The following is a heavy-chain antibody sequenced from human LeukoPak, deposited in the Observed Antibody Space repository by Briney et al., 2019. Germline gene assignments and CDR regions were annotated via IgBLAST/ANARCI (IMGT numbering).Heavy chain of an antibody. CDR2: ISYDGSNK. J-gene: IGHJ4*02. D-gene: IGHD3-22*01. Sequence: GGSLRLSCAASGFTFSSYAMHWVRQAPGKGLEWVAVISYDGSNKYYADSVKGRFTISRDNSKNTLYLQMNSLRAEDTAVYYCARGGDYDSSDLDYWGQGTLVTVSS. V-gene: IGHV3-30*04. CDR1: GFTFSSYA. CDR3: ARGGDYDSSDLDY.